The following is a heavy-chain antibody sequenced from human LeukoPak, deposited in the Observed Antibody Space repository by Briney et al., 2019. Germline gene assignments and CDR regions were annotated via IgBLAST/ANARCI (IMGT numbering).Heavy chain of an antibody. CDR2: INPSGGST. D-gene: IGHD2-15*01. CDR3: ARDRGYCSGRSCYEGY. V-gene: IGHV1-46*01. J-gene: IGHJ4*02. CDR1: GYTFTSYY. Sequence: ASVKVSCKASGYTFTSYYMHWVRQAPGQGLEWMGIINPSGGSTSYAQKFQGRVTMTRDTSTSTVYMELSSLRSEDTAVYYCARDRGYCSGRSCYEGYWGQGTLVTVSS.